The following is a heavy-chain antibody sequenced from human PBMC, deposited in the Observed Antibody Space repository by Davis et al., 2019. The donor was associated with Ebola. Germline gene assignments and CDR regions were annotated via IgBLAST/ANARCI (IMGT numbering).Heavy chain of an antibody. D-gene: IGHD6-19*01. Sequence: SETLSLTCAVYGGSFSSYYWNWIRQPPGKGLEWIGDINHSGSTNYNPSLKSRATISVDTSKNQFSLKVNSVTAADTAVYYCARQDSSGWYGIDSWGQGTLVTVSP. V-gene: IGHV4-34*01. CDR1: GGSFSSYY. CDR2: INHSGST. CDR3: ARQDSSGWYGIDS. J-gene: IGHJ4*02.